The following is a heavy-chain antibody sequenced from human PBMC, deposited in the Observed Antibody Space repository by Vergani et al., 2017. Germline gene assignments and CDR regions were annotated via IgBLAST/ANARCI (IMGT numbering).Heavy chain of an antibody. V-gene: IGHV3-30*18. D-gene: IGHD3-10*01. CDR2: IWYDGSNK. J-gene: IGHJ4*02. Sequence: VQLLESGGGVVQPGRSLRLSCAASGFTFSSYGMHWVRQAPGKGLEWVAVIWYDGSNKYYADSVKGRFTISRDNSKNTLYLQMNSLRAEDTAVYYCAKDFGAIGYYFDYWGQGTLVTVSS. CDR3: AKDFGAIGYYFDY. CDR1: GFTFSSYG.